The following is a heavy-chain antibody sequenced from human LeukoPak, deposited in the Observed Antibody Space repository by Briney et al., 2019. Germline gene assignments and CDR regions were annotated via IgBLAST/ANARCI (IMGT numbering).Heavy chain of an antibody. J-gene: IGHJ5*02. CDR2: INHSGST. V-gene: IGHV4-34*01. CDR3: ARGRRGNNILAIRTHKWFDP. Sequence: SETLSLTCAAYGGSFSGYYWSWIRQPPGKGLEWIGEINHSGSTNYNPSLKSRVTISVDTSKSQFSLKLSSVTAADTAVYYCARGRRGNNILAIRTHKWFDPCGEGALVSVSP. D-gene: IGHD3-9*01. CDR1: GGSFSGYY.